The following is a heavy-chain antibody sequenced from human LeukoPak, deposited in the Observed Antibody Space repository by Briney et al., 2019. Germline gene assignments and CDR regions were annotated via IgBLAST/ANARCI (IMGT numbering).Heavy chain of an antibody. D-gene: IGHD3-22*01. V-gene: IGHV3-23*01. J-gene: IGHJ3*02. Sequence: GGSLRLSCAASGFTFGSYAMSWVRQAPGKGLEWVSAISGSGGSTYYADSVKGRFTLSRDNAKNSLYLQMNSLRAEDTAVYYCARGNRGYYYDSSGYKTYVDAFDIWGQGTMVTVSS. CDR1: GFTFGSYA. CDR2: ISGSGGST. CDR3: ARGNRGYYYDSSGYKTYVDAFDI.